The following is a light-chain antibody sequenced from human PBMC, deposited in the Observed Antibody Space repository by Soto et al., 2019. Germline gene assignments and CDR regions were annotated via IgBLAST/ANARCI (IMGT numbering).Light chain of an antibody. Sequence: EIVLSQSPCTLSLSPCERSTLSCRASQSVISNFLAWYQQKPGQAPRLLISDASNRATGIPARFSGSGSGTDFTLTISTLEPEDFAVYYCQHRSEWPVSFGQGTRLEIK. J-gene: IGKJ5*01. CDR2: DAS. CDR1: QSVISNF. CDR3: QHRSEWPVS. V-gene: IGKV3-11*01.